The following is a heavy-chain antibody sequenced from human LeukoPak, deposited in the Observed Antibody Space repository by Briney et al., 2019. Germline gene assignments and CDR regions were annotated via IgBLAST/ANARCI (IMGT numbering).Heavy chain of an antibody. V-gene: IGHV4-34*01. CDR3: AREDYGDAALGY. J-gene: IGHJ4*02. D-gene: IGHD4-17*01. CDR2: INHSGST. Sequence: SETLSLTCAVYGGSFSVYYWSWIRQPPGKGLEWIGEINHSGSTNYNPSLKSRVTISVDTSKNQFSLKLSSVTAADTAVYYCAREDYGDAALGYWGQGTLVTVSS. CDR1: GGSFSVYY.